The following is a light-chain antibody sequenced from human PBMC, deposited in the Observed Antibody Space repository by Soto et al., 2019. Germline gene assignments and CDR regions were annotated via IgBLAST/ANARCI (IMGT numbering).Light chain of an antibody. CDR1: NSNIGSNT. Sequence: QSVLTQPASASGTPGQRVTISCSGSNSNIGSNTVNCYQQLPGTAPNLLIYSNNQRPSGVPARFSGSTSGTSPSLAISGLQCEDEAVYYCAAWDDSLNLRVFAGGTRLTVL. V-gene: IGLV1-44*01. CDR3: AAWDDSLNLRV. CDR2: SNN. J-gene: IGLJ2*01.